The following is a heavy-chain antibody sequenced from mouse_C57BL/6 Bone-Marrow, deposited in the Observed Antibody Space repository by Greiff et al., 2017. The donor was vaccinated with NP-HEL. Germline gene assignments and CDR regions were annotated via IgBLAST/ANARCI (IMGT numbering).Heavy chain of an antibody. CDR1: GYTFTTYW. CDR2: IFPSDGDT. CDR3: ARYGIYLSLFVY. J-gene: IGHJ2*01. D-gene: IGHD2-1*01. V-gene: IGHV1-61*01. Sequence: QVQLQQPGVELVRPGSSVKLSCKTSGYTFTTYWLDWLRQRPGQGLEWIGNIFPSDGDTHYNQKFKDKATLTVDKSSSTAYIQLTSLTSEDSAVYYCARYGIYLSLFVYWGQGTTLTVSS.